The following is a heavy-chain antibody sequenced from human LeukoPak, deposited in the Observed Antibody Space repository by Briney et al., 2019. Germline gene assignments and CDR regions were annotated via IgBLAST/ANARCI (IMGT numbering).Heavy chain of an antibody. CDR2: FNREDDEP. CDR1: GYTLTDFS. V-gene: IGHV1-24*01. CDR3: ATLDSYYDNSGRPLIPD. Sequence: RASLKVSCNISGYTLTDFSMHWVRQAPGKGLEWMGGFNREDDEPIYAPHFRGRVTVTEDTSTDTAYMELSSLRSEDTAVYYCATLDSYYDNSGRPLIPDWGQGTLVTVSS. D-gene: IGHD3-22*01. J-gene: IGHJ4*02.